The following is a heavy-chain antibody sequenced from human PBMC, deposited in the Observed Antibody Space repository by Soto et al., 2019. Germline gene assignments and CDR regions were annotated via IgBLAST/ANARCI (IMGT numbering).Heavy chain of an antibody. Sequence: PGESLKISCKGSGYKFTTYCIGWVRQMPGKGLEWMAIIYPDDSDSRYSPSFQGQVTISADKFISTADLPWSRLKASDTAIYYCVATYGDYLDYWGQGTLVTVSS. J-gene: IGHJ4*02. CDR1: GYKFTTYC. V-gene: IGHV5-51*01. CDR3: VATYGDYLDY. CDR2: IYPDDSDS. D-gene: IGHD4-17*01.